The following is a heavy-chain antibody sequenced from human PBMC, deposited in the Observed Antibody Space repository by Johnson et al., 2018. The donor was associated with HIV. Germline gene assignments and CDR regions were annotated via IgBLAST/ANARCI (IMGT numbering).Heavy chain of an antibody. D-gene: IGHD3-22*01. Sequence: VQLVESGGRVERPGGSLRLSCAGSGFIFDDYGMNWVRQAPGKGPEWVSGINWNGDNTGYADSVKGRFTISRDNARNSMYLQMNSLRVEDTALYYCAKDTGAYYDTFLAFDIWGQGTMVTVSS. CDR2: INWNGDNT. V-gene: IGHV3-20*04. J-gene: IGHJ3*02. CDR3: AKDTGAYYDTFLAFDI. CDR1: GFIFDDYG.